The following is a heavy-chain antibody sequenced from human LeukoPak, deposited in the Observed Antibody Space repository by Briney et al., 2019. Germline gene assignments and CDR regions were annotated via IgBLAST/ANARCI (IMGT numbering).Heavy chain of an antibody. D-gene: IGHD4-17*01. V-gene: IGHV3-30*02. J-gene: IGHJ5*02. CDR1: GFAFSSYG. Sequence: GGSLRLSCAASGFAFSSYGMHWVRQAPGKGLEWVAYIHYGSTTEDYADSVKGRFTISRDNAKNSLYLQMNSLRAEDTAVYYCARKPYGDSNWFDPWGQGTLVTVSS. CDR2: IHYGSTTE. CDR3: ARKPYGDSNWFDP.